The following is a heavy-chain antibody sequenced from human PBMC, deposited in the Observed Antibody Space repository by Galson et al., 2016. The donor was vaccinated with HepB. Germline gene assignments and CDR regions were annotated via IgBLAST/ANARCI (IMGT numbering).Heavy chain of an antibody. CDR3: ARPYCTSAGCYYAAFDI. V-gene: IGHV2-70*10. CDR2: IDWDDDK. J-gene: IGHJ3*02. CDR1: GFSLSTSAMS. Sequence: PALVKPTQTLTLTCNLSGFSLSTSAMSVSWIRQPPGKALEWVARIDWDDDKYYSTSLKSRLTIPKDTSNNQVVLTMTNMDSVDTATYYCARPYCTSAGCYYAAFDIWGQGTMVTVSS. D-gene: IGHD2-2*01.